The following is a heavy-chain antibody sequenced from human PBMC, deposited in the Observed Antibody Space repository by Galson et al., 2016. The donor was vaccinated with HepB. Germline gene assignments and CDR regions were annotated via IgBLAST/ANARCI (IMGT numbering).Heavy chain of an antibody. CDR2: INSDGSST. CDR3: ASSVRGSGSPPGGY. D-gene: IGHD3-10*01. J-gene: IGHJ4*02. V-gene: IGHV3-74*01. Sequence: SLRLSCAASGFTFSTYRMHWVRQAPGKGLVWVSRINSDGSSTGFADSVKGRFTISRDNAKNTLYLQMNSLRAEDTAVYYCASSVRGSGSPPGGYWGQGILVTVSS. CDR1: GFTFSTYR.